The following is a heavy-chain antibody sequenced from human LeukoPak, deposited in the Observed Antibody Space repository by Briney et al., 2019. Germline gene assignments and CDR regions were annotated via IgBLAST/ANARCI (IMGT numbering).Heavy chain of an antibody. CDR1: GFTFSSYG. CDR2: ISYDGSNK. V-gene: IGHV3-30*18. Sequence: PGRSLRLSCAASGFTFSSYGMHWVRQAPGKGLEWVAVISYDGSNKYYADSVKGRFTISRDNSKDTLYLQMNSLRAEDTAVYYCAKDTTLKAYSSSWSPFDHWGQGTLVTVSS. D-gene: IGHD6-13*01. J-gene: IGHJ4*02. CDR3: AKDTTLKAYSSSWSPFDH.